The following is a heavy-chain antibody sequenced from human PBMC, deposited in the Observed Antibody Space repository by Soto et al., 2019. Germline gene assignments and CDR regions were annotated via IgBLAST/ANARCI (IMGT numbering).Heavy chain of an antibody. V-gene: IGHV1-2*04. Sequence: GASVKVSCKASGYTFTGYYMHWVRQAPGQGLEWMGWINPNSGGTNYAQKFQGWVTMTRDTSISTAYMELSRLRSDDTAVYYCARGGDFWSGYYERNDYYFDYWGQGTLVTVSS. CDR1: GYTFTGYY. D-gene: IGHD3-3*01. CDR3: ARGGDFWSGYYERNDYYFDY. CDR2: INPNSGGT. J-gene: IGHJ4*02.